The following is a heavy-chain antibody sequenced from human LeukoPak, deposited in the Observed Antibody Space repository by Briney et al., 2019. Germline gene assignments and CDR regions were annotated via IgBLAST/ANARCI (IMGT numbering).Heavy chain of an antibody. D-gene: IGHD3-16*02. J-gene: IGHJ4*02. V-gene: IGHV1-24*01. Sequence: ASVKVSCKVSGYTLTELSMHWVRQAPGKGLEWMGGFDHEDGETIYTQKFQGRVTMTEDTSTDTAYMELSSLRSEDTAVYYRATSSLITFGGVIVWGQGTLVTVSS. CDR1: GYTLTELS. CDR2: FDHEDGET. CDR3: ATSSLITFGGVIV.